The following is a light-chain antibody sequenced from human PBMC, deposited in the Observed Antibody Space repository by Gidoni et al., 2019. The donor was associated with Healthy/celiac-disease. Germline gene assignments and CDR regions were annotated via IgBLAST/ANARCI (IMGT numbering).Light chain of an antibody. CDR3: QRYNSYSST. V-gene: IGKV1-5*01. CDR1: QSISSW. Sequence: DIQMTPPPSTLSASVGDRVTIPCRASQSISSWLAWYQQQPGKAPKLLIYDASSLESGVPSRFSGSGSGTEFTLTISSLQPDDFATYYCQRYNSYSSTFGQGTKVEIK. CDR2: DAS. J-gene: IGKJ1*01.